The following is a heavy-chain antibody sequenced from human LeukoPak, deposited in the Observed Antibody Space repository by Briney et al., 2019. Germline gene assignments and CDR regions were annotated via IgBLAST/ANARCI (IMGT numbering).Heavy chain of an antibody. J-gene: IGHJ4*02. V-gene: IGHV3-21*01. CDR1: GFTFSSYS. Sequence: GGSLRLSCAASGFTFSSYSMNWVRQAPGKGLEWVSSISSSSSYIYYADSVKGRFTISRDNAKNSLYLQMNSLRAEDTAVYYCARDRVLLYYFDYWGQGTLVTISS. CDR3: ARDRVLLYYFDY. D-gene: IGHD1-26*01. CDR2: ISSSSSYI.